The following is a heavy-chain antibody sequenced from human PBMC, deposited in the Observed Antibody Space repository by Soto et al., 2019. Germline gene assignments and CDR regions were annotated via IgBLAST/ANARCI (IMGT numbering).Heavy chain of an antibody. CDR2: IKSKTDGGTT. D-gene: IGHD4-17*01. J-gene: IGHJ4*02. CDR3: TTDTVTQLRPFDY. Sequence: GGSLRLSCAASGFTFSNAWMSWVRQAPGKGLEWVGRIKSKTDGGTTDYAAPVKGRFTISRDDSKNTLYLQMNSLKTEDTAVYYCTTDTVTQLRPFDYWGQGTLVTVSS. CDR1: GFTFSNAW. V-gene: IGHV3-15*01.